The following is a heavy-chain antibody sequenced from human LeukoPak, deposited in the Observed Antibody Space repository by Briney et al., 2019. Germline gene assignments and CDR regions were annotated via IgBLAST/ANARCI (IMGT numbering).Heavy chain of an antibody. CDR2: THHSGNT. Sequence: SETLSLTCIVSGDSVSGYYWNWIRQPPGKGLEWIGYTHHSGNTLYNPSLKSRVTTSVDTSKNQFSLSLSSVTAADTAVYYCAREKAAPLSSGSAGGAFDIWGQGTMVTVSS. CDR3: AREKAAPLSSGSAGGAFDI. CDR1: GDSVSGYY. J-gene: IGHJ3*02. D-gene: IGHD6-19*01. V-gene: IGHV4-59*02.